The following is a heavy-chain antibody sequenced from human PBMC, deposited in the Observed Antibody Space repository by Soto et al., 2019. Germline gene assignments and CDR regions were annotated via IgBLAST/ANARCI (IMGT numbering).Heavy chain of an antibody. CDR1: GYTFDTYG. J-gene: IGHJ4*02. D-gene: IGHD2-21*02. CDR3: ARVVPCSDGFCYSRPLDS. Sequence: QVQLLQSGAEVKKPGASVKVSCKASGYTFDTYGISWVRQAPGQGLEWMGWITPNNGDTNYAQKIQGRVTLTTDTATTTAFLEWRRLRSDATAVYYCARVVPCSDGFCYSRPLDSWGQGTLVTVCS. V-gene: IGHV1-18*01. CDR2: ITPNNGDT.